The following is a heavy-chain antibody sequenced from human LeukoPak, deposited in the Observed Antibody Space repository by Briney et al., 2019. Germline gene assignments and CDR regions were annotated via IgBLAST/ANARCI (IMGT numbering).Heavy chain of an antibody. Sequence: PGRSLRLSCAASGFTFRRYGMHWVRQAPGKGLEWVAIISYDGSNKYYADSVKGRFTISRDNSKNTLYLRMNSLRAEDTAMYYCAKETTMEQWLADYFDYWGQGTLVTVSS. CDR3: AKETTMEQWLADYFDY. D-gene: IGHD6-19*01. J-gene: IGHJ4*02. CDR2: ISYDGSNK. V-gene: IGHV3-30*18. CDR1: GFTFRRYG.